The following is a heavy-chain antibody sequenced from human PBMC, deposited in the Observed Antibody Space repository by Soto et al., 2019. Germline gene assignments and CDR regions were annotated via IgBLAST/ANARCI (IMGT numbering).Heavy chain of an antibody. CDR2: IYTDGGT. CDR1: GFTVSSNS. D-gene: IGHD3-16*01. V-gene: IGHV3-53*02. Sequence: EVDLVETGGALIQPGGSLRLSCAASGFTVSSNSMSWVRQAPGKGLEWVSLIYTDGGTYYGDSVKGRFTISRDTSKNTLSLQMTSLRADDTAVYYCARDNSMLGAPFHYWGQGTLVTVSS. CDR3: ARDNSMLGAPFHY. J-gene: IGHJ4*02.